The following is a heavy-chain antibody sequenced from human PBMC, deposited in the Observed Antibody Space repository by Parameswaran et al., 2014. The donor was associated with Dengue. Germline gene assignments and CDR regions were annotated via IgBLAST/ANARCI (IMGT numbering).Heavy chain of an antibody. CDR2: ISSSSSYI. CDR3: ARGDLSVVISAAVRVSRGWFDP. Sequence: KWIRQPPGKGLEWVSTISSSSSYIYYADSVKGRFTISRDNAKNSLYLQMNSLRAEDTAVYYCARGDLSVVISAAVRVSRGWFDPWGQGTLVTVSS. V-gene: IGHV3-21*01. D-gene: IGHD2-15*01. J-gene: IGHJ5*02.